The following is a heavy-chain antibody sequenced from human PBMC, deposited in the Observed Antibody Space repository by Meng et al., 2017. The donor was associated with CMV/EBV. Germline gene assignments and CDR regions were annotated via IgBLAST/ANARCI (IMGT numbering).Heavy chain of an antibody. D-gene: IGHD3-22*01. Sequence: SETLSLTCTVSGYSISSGYYWGWIRQPPGKGLEWIGSIYHSGSTYYNPSLKRRVTISVDTSKNQFSLKLSSVTAADTAVYYCARAGYYYDSSGYIDYWGQGTLVTVSS. CDR3: ARAGYYYDSSGYIDY. J-gene: IGHJ4*02. V-gene: IGHV4-38-2*02. CDR1: GYSISSGYY. CDR2: IYHSGST.